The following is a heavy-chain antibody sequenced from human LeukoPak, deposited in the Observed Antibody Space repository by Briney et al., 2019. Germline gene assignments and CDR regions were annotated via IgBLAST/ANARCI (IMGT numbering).Heavy chain of an antibody. V-gene: IGHV4-59*12. CDR1: GGSINNYY. Sequence: SETLSLTCTVSGGSINNYYWSWIRQPPGKGLEWIGYIYHSGSTNYNPSLKSRVTMSVDTSKNQFSLKLSSVTAADTAVYYCARATKGYCSSTSCRYYFDYWGQGTLVTVSS. CDR2: IYHSGST. J-gene: IGHJ4*02. CDR3: ARATKGYCSSTSCRYYFDY. D-gene: IGHD2-2*01.